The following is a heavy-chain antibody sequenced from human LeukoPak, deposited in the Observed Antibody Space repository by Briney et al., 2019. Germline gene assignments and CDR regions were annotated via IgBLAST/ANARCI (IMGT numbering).Heavy chain of an antibody. V-gene: IGHV3-23*01. Sequence: PGGSLRLSCAASGFTFDDYAMHWVRQAPGKGLEWVSAISGSGGSTYYADSVKGRFTISRDNSKNTLYLQMNSLRAEDTAVYYCAKGHYHYEGAFDIWGQGTMVTVSS. CDR3: AKGHYHYEGAFDI. J-gene: IGHJ3*02. CDR2: ISGSGGST. CDR1: GFTFDDYA. D-gene: IGHD3-22*01.